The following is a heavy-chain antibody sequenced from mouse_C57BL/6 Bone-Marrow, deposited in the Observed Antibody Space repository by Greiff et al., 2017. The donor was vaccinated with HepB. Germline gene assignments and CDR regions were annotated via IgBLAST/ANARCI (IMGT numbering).Heavy chain of an antibody. D-gene: IGHD1-1*01. J-gene: IGHJ2*01. V-gene: IGHV1-61*01. Sequence: QVQLQQPGAELVRPGSSVKLSCKASGYTFTSYWMDWVKQRPGQGLEWIGNIYPSDSETHYNQKFKDKATLTVDKSSSTAYMQLSSLTSEDSAVYDCARAFITTVVADYWGQGTTLTVSS. CDR2: IYPSDSET. CDR3: ARAFITTVVADY. CDR1: GYTFTSYW.